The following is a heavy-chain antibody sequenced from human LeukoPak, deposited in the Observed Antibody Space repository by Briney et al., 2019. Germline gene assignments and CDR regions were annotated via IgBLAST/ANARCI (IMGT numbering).Heavy chain of an antibody. CDR2: ISWNSGSI. CDR1: GFTFDDYA. Sequence: GRSLRLSCAASGFTFDDYAMHWVRQAPGKGLEWVSGISWNSGSIGYADSVKGRFTISRDNAKNFLYLQMNSLRAEDTALYYCAKDRLDYYYYYGMDVWGQGTTVTVSS. V-gene: IGHV3-9*01. CDR3: AKDRLDYYYYYGMDV. J-gene: IGHJ6*02.